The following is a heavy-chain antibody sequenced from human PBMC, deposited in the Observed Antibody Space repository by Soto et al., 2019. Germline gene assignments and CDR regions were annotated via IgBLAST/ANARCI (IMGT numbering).Heavy chain of an antibody. CDR3: AKDPYCSGGSCYSSSYNWFDP. J-gene: IGHJ5*02. CDR2: ISYDGSNK. Sequence: GSLRLSCAAPGFTFSSYGMHWVRQAPGKGLEWVAVISYDGSNKYYADSVKGRFTISRDNSKNTLYLQMNSLRAEDTAVYYCAKDPYCSGGSCYSSSYNWFDPWGQGTLVTVSS. CDR1: GFTFSSYG. V-gene: IGHV3-30*18. D-gene: IGHD2-15*01.